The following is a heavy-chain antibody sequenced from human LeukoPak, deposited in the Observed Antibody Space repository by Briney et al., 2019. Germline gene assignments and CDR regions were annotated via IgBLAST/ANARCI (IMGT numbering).Heavy chain of an antibody. V-gene: IGHV1-18*01. D-gene: IGHD2-2*02. J-gene: IGHJ4*02. Sequence: ASVKVSCKASGYTFTSYGISWVRQAPGQGLEWMGWISAYNGNTNYAQKLQGRVTMTTDTSTSTAYMELRSLRSDDTAVYYCATSYCSSTSCYTWGVYWGQGTLVTVSS. CDR1: GYTFTSYG. CDR2: ISAYNGNT. CDR3: ATSYCSSTSCYTWGVY.